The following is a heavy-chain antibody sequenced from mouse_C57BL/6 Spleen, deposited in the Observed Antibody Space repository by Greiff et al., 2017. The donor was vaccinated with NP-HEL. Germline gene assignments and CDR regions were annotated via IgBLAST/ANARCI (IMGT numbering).Heavy chain of an antibody. Sequence: QVQLQQPGAELVKPGASVKLSCKASGYTFTSYWMHWVKQRPGQGLEWIGMIHPNSGSTNYNEKFKSKATLTVDKSSSTAYMQLSSLTSEDSAVYYCARRGGSGYSDDWGQGTTLTVSS. V-gene: IGHV1-64*01. J-gene: IGHJ2*01. CDR3: ARRGGSGYSDD. CDR1: GYTFTSYW. CDR2: IHPNSGST. D-gene: IGHD3-2*02.